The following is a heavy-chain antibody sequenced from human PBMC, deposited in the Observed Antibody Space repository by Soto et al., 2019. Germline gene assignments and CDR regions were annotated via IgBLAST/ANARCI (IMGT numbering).Heavy chain of an antibody. D-gene: IGHD2-2*01. Sequence: SGPTLVNPTQTLTLTCTFSGFSLSTSGVGVGWIRQPPGKALEWLALIYWDDDKRYSPSLKSRLTITKDTSKNQVVLTMTNMDPVDTATYYCARDIVLVPAATDVYYYYGMDVWGQGTTVTVS. CDR2: IYWDDDK. V-gene: IGHV2-5*02. CDR3: ARDIVLVPAATDVYYYYGMDV. J-gene: IGHJ6*02. CDR1: GFSLSTSGVG.